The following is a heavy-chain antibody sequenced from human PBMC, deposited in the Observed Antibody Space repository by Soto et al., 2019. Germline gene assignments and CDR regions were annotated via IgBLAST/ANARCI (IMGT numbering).Heavy chain of an antibody. Sequence: EVQLVESGGGLVLPGGSLRLSCAASGFTFSRYWMHWVRQAPGRGLVWVARISSYGSNTHYADSVKGRFTISRDNAKNTLVLLMNSLRADDAAVYYCAINYAYAGGNYWYGIDVWGQGTTVTVSS. D-gene: IGHD3-16*01. V-gene: IGHV3-74*01. CDR1: GFTFSRYW. CDR3: AINYAYAGGNYWYGIDV. CDR2: ISSYGSNT. J-gene: IGHJ6*02.